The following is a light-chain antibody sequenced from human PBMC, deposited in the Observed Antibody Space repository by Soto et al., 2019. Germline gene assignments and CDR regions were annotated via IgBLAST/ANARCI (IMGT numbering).Light chain of an antibody. CDR3: CSYAGTRDV. Sequence: QLVLTQPASVSGSPGQSITISCTGTNSDIGNYNLVSWYQQHPGKAPKLMIYDVSKRPSGVSNRFSGSKSDNTASLTISGLQAEDEADYYCCSYAGTRDVFGGGTKLTVL. V-gene: IGLV2-23*02. CDR1: NSDIGNYNL. J-gene: IGLJ2*01. CDR2: DVS.